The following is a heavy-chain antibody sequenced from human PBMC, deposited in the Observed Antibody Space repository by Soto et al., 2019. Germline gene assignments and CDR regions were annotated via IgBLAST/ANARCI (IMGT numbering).Heavy chain of an antibody. CDR3: ANGGLAARFRRSATVDY. J-gene: IGHJ4*02. CDR2: ISGTGGST. CDR1: GFTFSSYA. V-gene: IGHV3-23*01. D-gene: IGHD6-6*01. Sequence: EVQLLESGGGLVQPGGSLRLSCAASGFTFSSYAMSWVRQAPGKGLEWVSAISGTGGSTYYADSVKGRCTISRDNSKNTLYLQMNSLRAEDTAVYSCANGGLAARFRRSATVDYWGQGTLVTVSS.